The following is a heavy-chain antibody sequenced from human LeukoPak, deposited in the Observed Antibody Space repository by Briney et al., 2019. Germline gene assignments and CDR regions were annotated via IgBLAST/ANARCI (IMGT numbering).Heavy chain of an antibody. Sequence: PSETLSLTCTVSGGSISSSSYYWGWIRQPPGKGLEWIGSIYYSGSTYYNPSLKSRVTISVDTSKNQFSLKLSSVTAADTAVYYCARASYSYDINGWVPFDYWGQGTLVTVSS. CDR3: ARASYSYDINGWVPFDY. D-gene: IGHD3-22*01. CDR2: IYYSGST. J-gene: IGHJ4*02. CDR1: GGSISSSSYY. V-gene: IGHV4-39*01.